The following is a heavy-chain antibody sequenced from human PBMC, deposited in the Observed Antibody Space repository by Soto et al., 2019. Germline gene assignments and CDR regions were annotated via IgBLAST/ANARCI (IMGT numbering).Heavy chain of an antibody. D-gene: IGHD6-19*01. CDR2: ISNDAGRT. CDR1: GFTFSDHG. CDR3: ARPPLYSSGGYFDT. Sequence: EVQLLESGGGVVQPGGSLRLSCAASGFTFSDHGMTWVRQAPGKGLEWVSSISNDAGRTFYADSVKGRFTVSRDRSTNTLDLQMTSLRAEDTAVYFCARPPLYSSGGYFDTWGQGTLVTVSS. J-gene: IGHJ4*02. V-gene: IGHV3-23*01.